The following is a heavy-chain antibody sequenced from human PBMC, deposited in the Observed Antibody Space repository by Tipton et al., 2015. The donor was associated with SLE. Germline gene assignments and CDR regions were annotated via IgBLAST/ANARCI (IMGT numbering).Heavy chain of an antibody. J-gene: IGHJ3*01. CDR2: IIPILGIA. Sequence: QVQLVQSGAEVKKPGSSVKVSCKASGGTFSSYAISWVRQAPGQGLEWMGGIIPILGIANYAQKFQGRVTITTDESTSTAYMDLSSLKSADTAIYYCAAPLTTVTTGAFDVWGQGTMVTVS. D-gene: IGHD4-17*01. V-gene: IGHV1-69*01. CDR3: AAPLTTVTTGAFDV. CDR1: GGTFSSYA.